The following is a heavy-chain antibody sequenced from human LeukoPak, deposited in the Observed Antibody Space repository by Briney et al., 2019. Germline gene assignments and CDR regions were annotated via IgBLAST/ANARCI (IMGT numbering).Heavy chain of an antibody. CDR3: ARQSGSSSDPRYDY. J-gene: IGHJ4*02. D-gene: IGHD6-13*01. CDR2: IYYSGST. V-gene: IGHV4-59*08. CDR1: GGSISSYY. Sequence: SETLSLTCTVSGGSISSYYWSWIRQPPGKRLEWIGYIYYSGSTNYNPSLKSRVTISVDTSKNQFSLKLSSVTAADTAVYYCARQSGSSSDPRYDYWGQGTLVTVSS.